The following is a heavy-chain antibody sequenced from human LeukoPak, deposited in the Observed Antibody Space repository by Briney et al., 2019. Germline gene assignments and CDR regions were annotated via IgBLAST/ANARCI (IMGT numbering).Heavy chain of an antibody. Sequence: ASVKVSCKVSGYTLTELSMHWVRQAPGKGLEWMGGFDPEDGETIYAQKFQGRVTMTEDTSTDTAYMELSSLRSEDTAVYYCGTASLIAVAGTFDYWGQGTLVTVSS. CDR2: FDPEDGET. J-gene: IGHJ4*02. V-gene: IGHV1-24*01. D-gene: IGHD6-19*01. CDR3: GTASLIAVAGTFDY. CDR1: GYTLTELS.